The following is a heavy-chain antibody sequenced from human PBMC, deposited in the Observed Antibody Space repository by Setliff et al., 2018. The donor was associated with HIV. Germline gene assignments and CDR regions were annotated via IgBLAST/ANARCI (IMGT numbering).Heavy chain of an antibody. CDR2: ISAYNGNT. V-gene: IGHV1-18*01. CDR1: GYTFINYG. D-gene: IGHD3-16*01. J-gene: IGHJ4*02. CDR3: ARIWGIPPLYYFDY. Sequence: ASVKVSCKAFGYTFINYGISWVRQAPGQGLEWMGWISAYNGNTNYPQKLQDRVTMTTDTSTSTAYMELRSLRSDDTAVYYCARIWGIPPLYYFDYWGQGTLVTVSS.